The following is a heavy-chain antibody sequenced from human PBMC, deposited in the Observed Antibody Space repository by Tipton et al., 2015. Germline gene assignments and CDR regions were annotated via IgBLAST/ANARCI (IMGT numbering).Heavy chain of an antibody. Sequence: QLVQSGGGVVQPGRSLRLSCAASGFTFSSYGMYWVRQTPGKGLEWVAVIWYDGTKTYYAESVKGRFTISRDNSKNTVYLQMDSLRAEDTAVYFCAKDTAGGVAAGNFDYWGQGTLVTVSS. CDR2: IWYDGTKT. V-gene: IGHV3-33*06. J-gene: IGHJ4*02. D-gene: IGHD6-19*01. CDR1: GFTFSSYG. CDR3: AKDTAGGVAAGNFDY.